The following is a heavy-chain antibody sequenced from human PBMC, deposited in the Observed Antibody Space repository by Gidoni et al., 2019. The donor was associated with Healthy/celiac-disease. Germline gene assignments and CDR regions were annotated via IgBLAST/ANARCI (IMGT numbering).Heavy chain of an antibody. D-gene: IGHD5-18*01. CDR3: ARADRGYSYGTRACFDY. CDR2: ISYDGSNK. CDR1: GFTFSSYA. J-gene: IGHJ4*02. Sequence: QVQLVESGGGVVQPGRSLRLSCAASGFTFSSYAMHWVRQAPGKGLEWVAVISYDGSNKYYADSVKGRFTISRDNSKNTLYLQMNSLRAEDTAVYYCARADRGYSYGTRACFDYWGQGTLVTVSS. V-gene: IGHV3-30-3*01.